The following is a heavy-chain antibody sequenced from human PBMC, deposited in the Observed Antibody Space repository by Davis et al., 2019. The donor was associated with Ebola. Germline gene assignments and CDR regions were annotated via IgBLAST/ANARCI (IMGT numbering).Heavy chain of an antibody. V-gene: IGHV1-8*01. Sequence: AASVKVSCKASGYTFTSYDINWVRQATGQGLEWMGWMNPNSGNTGYAQKFQGRVTMTRNTSISTAYMELSSLRSEDTAVYYCARYLAALGLFDYWGQGTLVTVSS. CDR1: GYTFTSYD. D-gene: IGHD6-6*01. CDR2: MNPNSGNT. CDR3: ARYLAALGLFDY. J-gene: IGHJ4*02.